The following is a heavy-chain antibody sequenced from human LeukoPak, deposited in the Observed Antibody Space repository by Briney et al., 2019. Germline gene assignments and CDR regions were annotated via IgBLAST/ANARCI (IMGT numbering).Heavy chain of an antibody. Sequence: SETLSLTCTVSGGSLSTSYWTWIRQSPGKGLEWIGYISTSGGTRYNPSLKSRVIISLQSSKNQFSLNLNFVTAADTAVYYCTRGEMPTTGAWAFDVWGQGVMVTVSS. J-gene: IGHJ3*01. CDR1: GGSLSTSY. D-gene: IGHD5-24*01. CDR2: ISTSGGT. CDR3: TRGEMPTTGAWAFDV. V-gene: IGHV4-4*08.